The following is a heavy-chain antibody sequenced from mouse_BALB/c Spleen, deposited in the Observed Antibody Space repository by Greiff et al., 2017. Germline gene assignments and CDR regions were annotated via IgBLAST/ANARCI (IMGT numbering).Heavy chain of an antibody. D-gene: IGHD2-3*01. Sequence: EVKLMESGGGLVQPGGSMKLSCVASGFTFSNYWMNWVRQSPEKGLEWVAEIRLKSNNYATHYAESVKGRFTISRDDSKSSVYLQMNNLRAEDTGIYYCTRNGYYAWFAYWGQGTLVTVSA. CDR1: GFTFSNYW. CDR2: IRLKSNNYAT. V-gene: IGHV6-6*02. J-gene: IGHJ3*01. CDR3: TRNGYYAWFAY.